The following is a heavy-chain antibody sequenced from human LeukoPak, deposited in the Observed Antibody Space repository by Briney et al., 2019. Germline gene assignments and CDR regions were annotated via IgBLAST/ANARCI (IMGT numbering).Heavy chain of an antibody. D-gene: IGHD4/OR15-4a*01. CDR3: ARRAGAYSHPYDY. Sequence: GGSLRLSCAPSGFTFRNYAMHWVRQAPGKGLEWVSVIYSGGSTYYADSVKGRFTISRDNSKNTLYLQMNSLRAEDTAVYYCARRAGAYSHPYDYWGQGTLVTVSS. CDR2: IYSGGST. V-gene: IGHV3-53*01. J-gene: IGHJ4*02. CDR1: GFTFRNYA.